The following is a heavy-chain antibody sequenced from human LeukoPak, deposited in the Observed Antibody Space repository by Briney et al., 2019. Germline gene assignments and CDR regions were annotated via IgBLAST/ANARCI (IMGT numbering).Heavy chain of an antibody. Sequence: GGSLRLSCAASGFTFNSYAMSWVRQALGKRLEWVSGVSGGGINTYYADSVKGRFTISRDNSKNTLYLQMNSLRAEDTAVYYCASEVRIAATGSIDYWGQGTLVTVSS. CDR1: GFTFNSYA. V-gene: IGHV3-23*01. J-gene: IGHJ4*02. CDR3: ASEVRIAATGSIDY. CDR2: VSGGGINT. D-gene: IGHD6-13*01.